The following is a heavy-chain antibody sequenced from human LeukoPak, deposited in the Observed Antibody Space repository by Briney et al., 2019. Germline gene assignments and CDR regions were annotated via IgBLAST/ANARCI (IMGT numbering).Heavy chain of an antibody. D-gene: IGHD3-22*01. CDR1: GFTFSGYW. Sequence: GGSLRLSCAASGFTFSGYWMSWVRQAPGKGLEWVANINLDGSVRHYVDSARGRFTISRDNAKDSLYLQMNSLRAEDTALYYCATSDDSSGSDWGQGTLVTVSS. CDR3: ATSDDSSGSD. J-gene: IGHJ4*02. CDR2: INLDGSVR. V-gene: IGHV3-7*01.